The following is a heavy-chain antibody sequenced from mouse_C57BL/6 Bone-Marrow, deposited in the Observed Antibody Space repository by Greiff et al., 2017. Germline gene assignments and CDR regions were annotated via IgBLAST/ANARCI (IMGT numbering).Heavy chain of an antibody. CDR1: GFTFSDYY. V-gene: IGHV5-12*01. J-gene: IGHJ3*01. CDR2: ISNGGGST. CDR3: ASVDSNYAWFAY. Sequence: EVKVVESGGGLVQPGGSLKLSCAASGFTFSDYYMYWVRQTPEKRLEWVAYISNGGGSTYSPDTVKGRFTLSRDNAKKTLYLRMSRLKSEDTAMYYCASVDSNYAWFAYWGQGTLVTVSA. D-gene: IGHD2-5*01.